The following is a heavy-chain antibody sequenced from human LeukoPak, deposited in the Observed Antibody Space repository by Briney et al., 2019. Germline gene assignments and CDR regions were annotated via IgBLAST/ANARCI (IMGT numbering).Heavy chain of an antibody. CDR3: GRPYCCGGRRFFDY. D-gene: IGHD2-15*01. CDR2: INWNGGST. CDR1: GFTFDDYG. J-gene: IGHJ4*02. Sequence: GRSLRLSCAASGFTFDDYGMSWVRQAPGKGLEWVSGINWNGGSTGYADSVKGRFTISRDNAKNSLHLQMNSLRAEATACYYCGRPYCCGGRRFFDYWGQGTLVTVPS. V-gene: IGHV3-20*04.